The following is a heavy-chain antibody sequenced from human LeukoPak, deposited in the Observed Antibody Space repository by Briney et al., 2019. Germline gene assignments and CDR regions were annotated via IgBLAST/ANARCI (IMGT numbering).Heavy chain of an antibody. CDR2: IYYSGST. Sequence: SETLSLTCTVSGGSISSSSYYWGWIRQPPGKGLERIGSIYYSGSTYYNPSLKSRVTISVDTSKNQFSLKLSSVTAADTAVYYCARSGRGGYDKFDYWGQGTLVTVSS. CDR3: ARSGRGGYDKFDY. V-gene: IGHV4-39*01. CDR1: GGSISSSSYY. J-gene: IGHJ4*02. D-gene: IGHD5-12*01.